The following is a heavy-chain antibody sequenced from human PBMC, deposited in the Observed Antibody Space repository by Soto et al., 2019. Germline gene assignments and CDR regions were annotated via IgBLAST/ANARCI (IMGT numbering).Heavy chain of an antibody. CDR1: GFSLSTSGMC. J-gene: IGHJ6*02. D-gene: IGHD1-26*01. CDR2: IDWDDDK. CDR3: ARFTVGPTAYVMDV. Sequence: ESGPTLVNPTQTLTLTCTFSGFSLSTSGMCVSWIRQPPGKALEWLALIDWDDDKYYSTSLKTRVTISKDTSKNQVVLTMTNMDPVDTATYYCARFTVGPTAYVMDVWGQGTTVTGSS. V-gene: IGHV2-70*01.